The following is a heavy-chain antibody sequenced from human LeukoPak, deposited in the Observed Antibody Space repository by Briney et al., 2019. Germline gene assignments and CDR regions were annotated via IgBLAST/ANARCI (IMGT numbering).Heavy chain of an antibody. D-gene: IGHD3-10*01. Sequence: PGGSLRLYCAASGFTFSSYGMNWVRQAPGKGLEWVAIIWYDGSNKYYADSVKGRFTISRDNSKNMLYLQMNSLRAEDTAVSYCARSPSMVRGASKFDYWGQGTLVTVSS. CDR2: IWYDGSNK. CDR1: GFTFSSYG. CDR3: ARSPSMVRGASKFDY. J-gene: IGHJ4*02. V-gene: IGHV3-33*01.